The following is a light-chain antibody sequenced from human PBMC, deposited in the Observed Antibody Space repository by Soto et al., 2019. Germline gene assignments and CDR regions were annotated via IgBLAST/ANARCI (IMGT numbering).Light chain of an antibody. J-gene: IGLJ1*01. CDR3: GTWDSNLSAYV. CDR1: SFNIGNNY. Sequence: QSVLTQPPSVSAAPGQKVTISCSGSSFNIGNNYVSWYQQLPGTAPELLIYENNKRPSGIPDRLSGSKSGTSATLGITGLQTGDEADYYCGTWDSNLSAYVFGTGTKVTVL. CDR2: ENN. V-gene: IGLV1-51*02.